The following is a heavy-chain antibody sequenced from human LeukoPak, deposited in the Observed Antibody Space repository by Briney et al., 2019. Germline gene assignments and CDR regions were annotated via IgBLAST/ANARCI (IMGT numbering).Heavy chain of an antibody. CDR1: GFTFSSYA. V-gene: IGHV3-23*01. Sequence: GGSLRLSCAASGFTFSSYAMSWVRQAPGKGLEWVSAISGSGGSTYYADSVKGRFTISRDNSKNTLYLQMNSLRAEDTAVYYCATTSSSGWSPAVYYFDYWGQGTLVTVSS. J-gene: IGHJ4*02. D-gene: IGHD6-19*01. CDR3: ATTSSSGWSPAVYYFDY. CDR2: ISGSGGST.